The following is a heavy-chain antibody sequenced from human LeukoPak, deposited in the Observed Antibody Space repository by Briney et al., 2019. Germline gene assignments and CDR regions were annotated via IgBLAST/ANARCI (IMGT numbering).Heavy chain of an antibody. J-gene: IGHJ4*02. V-gene: IGHV3-11*04. CDR1: GLTFSDYF. Sequence: GGSLRLSCAASGLTFSDYFMSWIRQAPGKGLEWVSCISSSGLTIYYADSVKGRFTISRDNAKNSLYLQMNSLRAEDTAVYYCARSRYSYGYEDYWGQGTLVTVSS. D-gene: IGHD5-18*01. CDR3: ARSRYSYGYEDY. CDR2: ISSSGLTI.